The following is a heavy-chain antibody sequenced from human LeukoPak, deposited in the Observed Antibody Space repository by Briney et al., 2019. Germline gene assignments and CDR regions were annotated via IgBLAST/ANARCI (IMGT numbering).Heavy chain of an antibody. D-gene: IGHD4-11*01. CDR1: GGSISSYY. V-gene: IGHV4-4*07. J-gene: IGHJ5*02. Sequence: PSETLSLTCTVSGGSISSYYWSWIRQPAGKGLEWIGRIYTSGSTNYNPSLKSRVTMSVDTSKNQFSLKLSSVTAADTTVYYCARDRLQPCKNWLDPWGQGTLVTVSS. CDR2: IYTSGST. CDR3: ARDRLQPCKNWLDP.